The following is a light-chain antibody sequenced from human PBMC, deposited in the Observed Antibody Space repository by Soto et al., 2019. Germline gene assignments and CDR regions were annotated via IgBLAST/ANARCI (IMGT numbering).Light chain of an antibody. V-gene: IGKV3-15*01. Sequence: EIVMTQSPATLSVSPGERAALSCRASQSVSSNFAWYQQKPDQAPRLLIYGASTRATGIPARFSGSGSGTEFILTISSLQSGDFAVYYCQQYNNWPYTFGQGTKLEIK. J-gene: IGKJ2*01. CDR3: QQYNNWPYT. CDR1: QSVSSN. CDR2: GAS.